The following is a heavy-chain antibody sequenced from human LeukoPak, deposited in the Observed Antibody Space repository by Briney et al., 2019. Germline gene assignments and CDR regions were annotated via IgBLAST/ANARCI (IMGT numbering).Heavy chain of an antibody. CDR3: ARGSVNYYFDY. D-gene: IGHD5-24*01. CDR2: ISSSSSTI. CDR1: EFTFSSYS. Sequence: QPGGSLRLSCAASEFTFSSYSMNWVRQAPGKGLEWVSYISSSSSTIYYADSVKGRFIISRDNAKNSLYLQMNSLRAEDTAVYYCARGSVNYYFDYWGQGTLVTVSS. V-gene: IGHV3-48*01. J-gene: IGHJ4*02.